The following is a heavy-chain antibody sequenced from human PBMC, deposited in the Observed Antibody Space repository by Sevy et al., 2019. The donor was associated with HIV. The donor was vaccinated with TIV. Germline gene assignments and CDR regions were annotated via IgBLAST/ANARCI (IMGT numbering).Heavy chain of an antibody. J-gene: IGHJ4*02. Sequence: SETLSLTCAVYGGSFSGYYWSWIRQPPGKGLEWIGEINHSGSTNYNPSLKGRVTISVDTSKNQFSLKLGSVTAADTAVYYCARLVVTASERFDYWGQGTLVTVSS. CDR2: INHSGST. D-gene: IGHD2-21*02. CDR3: ARLVVTASERFDY. V-gene: IGHV4-34*01. CDR1: GGSFSGYY.